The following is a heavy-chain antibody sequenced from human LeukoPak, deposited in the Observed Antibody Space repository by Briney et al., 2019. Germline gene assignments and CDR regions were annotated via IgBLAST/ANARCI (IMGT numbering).Heavy chain of an antibody. Sequence: ASVKVSCKASEYTFTGYYMHWVRQAPGQGLEWMGWINPNSGGTNYAQKFQGRVTMTRDTSISTAYMELSRLRSDDTAVYYCARDRAGFGELSPFDYWGQGTLVTVSS. D-gene: IGHD3-10*01. CDR3: ARDRAGFGELSPFDY. V-gene: IGHV1-2*02. CDR2: INPNSGGT. CDR1: EYTFTGYY. J-gene: IGHJ4*02.